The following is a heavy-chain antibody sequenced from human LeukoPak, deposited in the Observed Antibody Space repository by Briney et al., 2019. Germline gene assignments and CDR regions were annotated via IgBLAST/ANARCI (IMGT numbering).Heavy chain of an antibody. CDR1: GDTFTGHY. CDR2: INPNTGDT. D-gene: IGHD3-10*01. Sequence: ASVKVSCKASGDTFTGHYMHWVRQAPGQGPEWMGWINPNTGDTKYVQRFQGRVTMTRDTSMSTAYMELSRLRPDDTAVYYCARDRIVWIGEYHDAFDIWGQGTTVIVSS. V-gene: IGHV1-2*02. CDR3: ARDRIVWIGEYHDAFDI. J-gene: IGHJ3*02.